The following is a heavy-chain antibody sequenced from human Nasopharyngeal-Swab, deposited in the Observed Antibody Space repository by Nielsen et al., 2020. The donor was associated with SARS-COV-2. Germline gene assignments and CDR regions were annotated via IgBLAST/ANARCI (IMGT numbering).Heavy chain of an antibody. J-gene: IGHJ4*02. CDR2: ISSSSSYI. V-gene: IGHV3-21*01. Sequence: VRQAPGKGLEWVSSISSSSSYIYYADSVKGRFTISRDNAKNSLYLQMNSLRAEDTAVYYCARSITFGGVIAERHFDYWGQGTLVTVSS. CDR3: ARSITFGGVIAERHFDY. D-gene: IGHD3-16*02.